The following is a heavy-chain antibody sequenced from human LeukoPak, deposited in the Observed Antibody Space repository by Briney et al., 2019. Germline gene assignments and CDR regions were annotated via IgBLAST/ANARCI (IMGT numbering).Heavy chain of an antibody. J-gene: IGHJ4*02. CDR1: GFTFSSYW. Sequence: GGSLRLSCAASGFTFSSYWMHWVRQAPGKGLVWVSRINSDGSTTSYADSVKGRFTISRDNAKNSLFLQMNSLRVEDTAVYYCARVPATVKADYWGQGTLVTVSS. CDR2: INSDGSTT. CDR3: ARVPATVKADY. V-gene: IGHV3-74*01. D-gene: IGHD4-17*01.